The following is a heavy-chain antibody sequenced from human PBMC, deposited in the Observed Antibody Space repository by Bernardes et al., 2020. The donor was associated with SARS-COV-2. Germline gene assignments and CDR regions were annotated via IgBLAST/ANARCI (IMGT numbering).Heavy chain of an antibody. V-gene: IGHV3-74*01. CDR3: ARGAAEVLLASDY. CDR1: GFTFSSYW. CDR2: IQSDGSIT. Sequence: GGSLRLSCAASGFTFSSYWMHWVRQAPGKGLVWVSGIQSDGSITTYADSVKGRFTISRDNAKNTLYLQMNSLRAEDTAVYFCARGAAEVLLASDYWGQGTLVTVSS. J-gene: IGHJ4*02. D-gene: IGHD2-8*01.